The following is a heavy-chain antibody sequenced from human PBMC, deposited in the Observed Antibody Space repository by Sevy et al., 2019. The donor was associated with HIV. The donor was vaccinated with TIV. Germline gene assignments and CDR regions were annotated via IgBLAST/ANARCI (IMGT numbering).Heavy chain of an antibody. CDR2: ISYDGSNK. V-gene: IGHV3-30-3*01. CDR1: GFTFSSYA. J-gene: IGHJ4*02. Sequence: GGSLRLSCAASGFTFSSYAMHWVRQAPGKGLEWVAVISYDGSNKYYADSVKGRFTISRDNSKNTLYLQMNSLRAEDTAVYYCATGYGIAARLSLIAFEYWGQGTLVTVSS. CDR3: ATGYGIAARLSLIAFEY. D-gene: IGHD6-6*01.